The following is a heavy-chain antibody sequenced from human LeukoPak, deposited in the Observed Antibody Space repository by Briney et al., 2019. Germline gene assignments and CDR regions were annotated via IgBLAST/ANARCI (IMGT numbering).Heavy chain of an antibody. CDR3: ASPNYYDSSGYYD. V-gene: IGHV1-18*01. D-gene: IGHD3-22*01. Sequence: ASVKVSCKASGYTFTSYGISWVRQAPGQGLEWMGWISAYNGNTNYAQKLQGRVTMTTDTSTSTAHMELRSLRSDDTAVYYCASPNYYDSSGYYDWGQGTLVTVSS. CDR1: GYTFTSYG. CDR2: ISAYNGNT. J-gene: IGHJ4*02.